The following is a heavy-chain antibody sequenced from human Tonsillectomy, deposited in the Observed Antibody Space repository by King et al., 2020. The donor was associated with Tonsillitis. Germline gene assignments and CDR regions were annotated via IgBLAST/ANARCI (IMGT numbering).Heavy chain of an antibody. D-gene: IGHD3-10*01. J-gene: IGHJ5*02. Sequence: QLVQSGAEVKKPGESLKISCKGSGYSFTSYCIGWVRQMPGKGLEWMGIIYPGDSDTRYSPSFQDQVTISADKSISTAYLQWSSLKASDTAMYYCARLPYLYCAGRYQRGVWFDPWGQGTLVTVSS. CDR1: GYSFTSYC. V-gene: IGHV5-51*01. CDR2: IYPGDSDT. CDR3: ARLPYLYCAGRYQRGVWFDP.